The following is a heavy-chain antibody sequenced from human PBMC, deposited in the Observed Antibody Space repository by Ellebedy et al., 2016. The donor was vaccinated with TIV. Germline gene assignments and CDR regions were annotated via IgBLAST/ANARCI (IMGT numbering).Heavy chain of an antibody. CDR3: ALAPDRHWDDFDY. J-gene: IGHJ4*02. CDR2: IYPGDSDT. V-gene: IGHV5-51*01. Sequence: GESLKISCKGSGYSFTSYWIGWVRQMPGKGLEWMGIIYPGDSDTRYSPSFQGQVTISADKSISPAYLQWSSLKASDTAMYYCALAPDRHWDDFDYWGQGTLVTVSS. CDR1: GYSFTSYW. D-gene: IGHD1-26*01.